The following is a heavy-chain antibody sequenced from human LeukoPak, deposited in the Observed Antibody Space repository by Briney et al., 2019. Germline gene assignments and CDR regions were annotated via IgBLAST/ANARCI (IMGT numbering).Heavy chain of an antibody. J-gene: IGHJ6*02. CDR3: ARDIVVVPAADYYYGMDV. CDR2: INPNSGGT. D-gene: IGHD2-2*01. CDR1: GYTFTGYY. V-gene: IGHV1-2*02. Sequence: ASVKVSCKASGYTFTGYYMHWVRQAPGRGLEWMGWINPNSGGTNYAQKFQGRVTMTRDTSISTAYMELSRLRSDDTAVYYCARDIVVVPAADYYYGMDVWGQGTTVTVSS.